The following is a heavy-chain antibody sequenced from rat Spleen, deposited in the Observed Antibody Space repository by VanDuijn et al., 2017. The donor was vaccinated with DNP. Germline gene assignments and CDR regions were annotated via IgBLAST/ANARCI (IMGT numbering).Heavy chain of an antibody. D-gene: IGHD1-2*01. CDR3: ASGPNGYNYFDY. Sequence: EVQLQESGPGLVESSQSLSLTCSVTGYSITRNFRWNWIRKFPGNKLEWMGYVNSADSTYYHPSLKRRISITRDTSKNQFFLQVNSVTTEDTATYYCASGPNGYNYFDYWGQGVMVTVSS. J-gene: IGHJ2*01. CDR1: GYSITRNFR. CDR2: VNSADST. V-gene: IGHV3-3*01.